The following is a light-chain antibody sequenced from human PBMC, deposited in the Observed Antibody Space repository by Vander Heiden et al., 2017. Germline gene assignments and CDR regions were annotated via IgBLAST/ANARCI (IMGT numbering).Light chain of an antibody. Sequence: EVVLTQSPGTLSLSPGERATLSCRASQSVSSNYLAWYQQKPGQAPRLLIYGAASRATGIPDRFSGSGSGTDFTLTISRLEPEDFAVYYCQQYGSSPPWKFGQGTKVEIK. J-gene: IGKJ1*01. CDR2: GAA. V-gene: IGKV3-20*01. CDR1: QSVSSNY. CDR3: QQYGSSPPWK.